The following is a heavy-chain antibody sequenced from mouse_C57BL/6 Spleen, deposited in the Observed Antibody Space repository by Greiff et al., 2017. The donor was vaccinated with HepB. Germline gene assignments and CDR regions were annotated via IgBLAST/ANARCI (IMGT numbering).Heavy chain of an antibody. Sequence: EVQLVESVAELVRPGASVKLSCTASGFNIKNTYMHWVKQRPEQGLEWIGRIDPANGNTKYAPKFQGKATITADTSSNTAYLQLSSLTSEDTAIYYCAMRDDYDGWFAYWGQGTLVTVSA. D-gene: IGHD2-4*01. CDR1: GFNIKNTY. J-gene: IGHJ3*01. V-gene: IGHV14-3*01. CDR3: AMRDDYDGWFAY. CDR2: IDPANGNT.